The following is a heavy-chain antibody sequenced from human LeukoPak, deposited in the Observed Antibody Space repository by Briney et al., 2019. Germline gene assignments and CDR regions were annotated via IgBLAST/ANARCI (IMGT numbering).Heavy chain of an antibody. CDR3: AADQFGYYYGSGNYP. Sequence: ASVKVSCKASGFTFTSSAVQWVRHPPGQPLEWPGWIVVGSGNTNYAQKFQERATITRDMSTSTAYMELSSLRSEDTAVYYCAADQFGYYYGSGNYPWGQGTLVTVSS. J-gene: IGHJ5*02. D-gene: IGHD3-10*01. V-gene: IGHV1-58*01. CDR1: GFTFTSSA. CDR2: IVVGSGNT.